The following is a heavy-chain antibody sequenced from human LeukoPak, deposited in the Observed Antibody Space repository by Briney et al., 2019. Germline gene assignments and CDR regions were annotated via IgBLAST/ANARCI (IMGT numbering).Heavy chain of an antibody. Sequence: GGSLRLSCAASGFTFSSYAMNWVRQAPGKGLQWVANIKHDGSEKYYVDSVKGRFTVSRDNAKNSLYLQMNSLRAEDTAVYYCARDRGSGWYSDYWGQGTLVTVSS. J-gene: IGHJ4*02. V-gene: IGHV3-7*01. CDR1: GFTFSSYA. CDR2: IKHDGSEK. D-gene: IGHD6-19*01. CDR3: ARDRGSGWYSDY.